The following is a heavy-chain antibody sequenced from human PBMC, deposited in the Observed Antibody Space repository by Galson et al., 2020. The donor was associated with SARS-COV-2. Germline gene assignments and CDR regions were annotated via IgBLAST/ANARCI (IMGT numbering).Heavy chain of an antibody. Sequence: TGGSLRLSCAASGFTFNKFAMHWVRQAPGKGLEWVALIWYDGNNEYYVDSVKGRFTISRDNSKNSLYLEMNNLRADDTAIYYCARDPQWATVIPYFDLGGQGVLVTVSS. D-gene: IGHD4-4*01. V-gene: IGHV3-33*01. CDR1: GFTFNKFA. CDR3: ARDPQWATVIPYFDL. J-gene: IGHJ4*02. CDR2: IWYDGNNE.